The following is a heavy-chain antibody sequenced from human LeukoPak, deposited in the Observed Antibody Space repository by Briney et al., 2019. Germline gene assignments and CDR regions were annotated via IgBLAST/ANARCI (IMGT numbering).Heavy chain of an antibody. CDR3: AKGKDSSSWLIDY. D-gene: IGHD6-13*01. CDR1: GFTFSSFP. CDR2: ISGSGASI. Sequence: PGGSLRLSCAASGFTFSSFPMSWVRPTGKGLEWLSGISGSGASIDYTDSVQGQFTISRDNSKNTLFLQMNRLRGEDTAVYYCAKGKDSSSWLIDYWGQGALVTVSS. V-gene: IGHV3-23*01. J-gene: IGHJ4*02.